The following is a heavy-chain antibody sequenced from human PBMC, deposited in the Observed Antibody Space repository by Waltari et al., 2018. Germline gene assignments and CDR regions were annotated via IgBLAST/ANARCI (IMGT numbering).Heavy chain of an antibody. J-gene: IGHJ4*02. Sequence: QVQLVQSGAEVKKPGSSVKVSCKASGGTFSSYAISWVRQAPGQGLEWMGGIIPILGTANHAQKFQGRVTITADESTSTAYMELSSLRSGDTAVYYCARAQSNYYDSTGYYYDFDHWGQGTLVTVSS. V-gene: IGHV1-69*01. CDR3: ARAQSNYYDSTGYYYDFDH. CDR2: IIPILGTA. CDR1: GGTFSSYA. D-gene: IGHD3-22*01.